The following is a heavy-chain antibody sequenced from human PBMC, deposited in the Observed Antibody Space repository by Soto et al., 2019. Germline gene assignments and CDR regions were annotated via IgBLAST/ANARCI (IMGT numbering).Heavy chain of an antibody. V-gene: IGHV6-1*01. CDR2: TYYRSKWYN. CDR1: GDSVSSNSAA. Sequence: SQTLSLTCVISGDSVSSNSAAWNWISQSPSRGLEWLGRTYYRSKWYNDYAASVKSRITINPDTSKNQFSLHVNSVTPEDTAVYYCARGGGHCSGGSCYSHYYYAKDVWGQGTPVTVSS. CDR3: ARGGGHCSGGSCYSHYYYAKDV. D-gene: IGHD2-15*01. J-gene: IGHJ6*02.